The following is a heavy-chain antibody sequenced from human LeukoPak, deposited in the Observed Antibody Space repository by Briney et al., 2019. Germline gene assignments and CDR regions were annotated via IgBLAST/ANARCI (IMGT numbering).Heavy chain of an antibody. CDR1: GYTFTSYD. V-gene: IGHV1-8*01. CDR3: ARGLYSSGWYGDGAFDI. J-gene: IGHJ3*02. Sequence: ASVKVSCKASGYTFTSYDINWVRQATGQGLEWMGWMNPNSGNTGYAQKFQGRVTMTRNTSISTAYMELSSLRTVDTAVYYCARGLYSSGWYGDGAFDIWGQGTMVTVSP. CDR2: MNPNSGNT. D-gene: IGHD6-19*01.